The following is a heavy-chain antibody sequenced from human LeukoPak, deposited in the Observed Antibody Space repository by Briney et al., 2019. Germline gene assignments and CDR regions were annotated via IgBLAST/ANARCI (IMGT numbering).Heavy chain of an antibody. D-gene: IGHD5-24*01. Sequence: GGCLRLSCAASGFTVSSNCMSWVRQAPGKGLEWVSVIYSGGSTYYADSVKGRFTISRDNSKNTLYLQMNSLRAEDTAVYYCARDVGMATTYWGQGTLVTVSS. J-gene: IGHJ4*02. CDR1: GFTVSSNC. CDR2: IYSGGST. V-gene: IGHV3-53*01. CDR3: ARDVGMATTY.